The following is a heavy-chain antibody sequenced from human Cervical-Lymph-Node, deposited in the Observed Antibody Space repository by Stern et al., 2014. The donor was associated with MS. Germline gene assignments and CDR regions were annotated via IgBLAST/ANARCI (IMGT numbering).Heavy chain of an antibody. CDR1: GSSISSYY. D-gene: IGHD6-13*01. Sequence: QLQLQESGPGLVKPSETLSLTCTVSGSSISSYYWSWIRQPPGKGLEWIGNIHNSGSTNYNPSLKSRVTISVDTSKNQFSLKLSSVTAADTAVYFCARGYSSSWYWFDSWGQGTQVTVSS. CDR3: ARGYSSSWYWFDS. CDR2: IHNSGST. J-gene: IGHJ5*01. V-gene: IGHV4-59*01.